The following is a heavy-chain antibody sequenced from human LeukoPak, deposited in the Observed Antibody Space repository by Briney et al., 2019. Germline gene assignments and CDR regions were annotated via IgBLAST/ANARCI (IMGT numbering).Heavy chain of an antibody. J-gene: IGHJ4*02. CDR2: IYPGDSDT. CDR1: GYGFTSYW. CDR3: ARRAHGFDY. V-gene: IGHV5-51*01. Sequence: GESLKISCKGSGYGFTSYWIGWVRRMPGKGVEWMGIIYPGDSDTSYSPSFQGQVTISADKSISTSYLQWSSLKASDTAMYYCARRAHGFDYWGQGTLVTVSS.